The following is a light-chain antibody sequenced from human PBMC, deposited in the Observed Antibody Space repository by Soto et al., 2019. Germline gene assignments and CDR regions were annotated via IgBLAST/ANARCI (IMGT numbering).Light chain of an antibody. J-gene: IGKJ4*02. V-gene: IGKV1-5*03. CDR1: QSVSGW. Sequence: DIQLTQATSTQSRSWGDRGAVTCRGSQSVSGWLAWYQQKPGEAPKLLISDGSSLESGVPSRFSGCGSGMDLSLAFSLLQPDDLATHYIQQDYRLPDVLGGGTKVDIK. CDR2: DGS. CDR3: QQDYRLPDV.